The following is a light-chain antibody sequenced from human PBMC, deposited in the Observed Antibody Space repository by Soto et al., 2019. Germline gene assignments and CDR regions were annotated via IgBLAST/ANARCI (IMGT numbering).Light chain of an antibody. CDR2: AAS. CDR3: QQYGDSPFT. Sequence: EIVLTQSPCTLSLSPGEGATLSCRASQTVTVNSLAWYQQTPGQTPRLLIYAASTRATGIPDRFNGSGSGTDFVLTISRLEPEDFAMYYCQQYGDSPFTFGPGTKVDI. J-gene: IGKJ3*01. V-gene: IGKV3-20*01. CDR1: QTVTVNS.